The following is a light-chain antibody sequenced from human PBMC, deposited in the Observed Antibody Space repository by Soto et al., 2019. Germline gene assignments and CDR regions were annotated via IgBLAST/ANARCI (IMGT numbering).Light chain of an antibody. CDR1: QGISSW. Sequence: DIQMTPSPSSVSASVGARVTITCRASQGISSWLAWYQQKPGKAPKLLIYAASSLQSGVPSRFSGSGSGTDFALTVSSLQPEDFATYYGQQANICPFTFGPRPKVDIK. CDR3: QQANICPFT. CDR2: AAS. V-gene: IGKV1-12*01. J-gene: IGKJ3*01.